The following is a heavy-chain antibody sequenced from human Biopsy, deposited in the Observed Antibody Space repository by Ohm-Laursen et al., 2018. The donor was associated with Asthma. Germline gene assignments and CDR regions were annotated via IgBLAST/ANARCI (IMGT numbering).Heavy chain of an antibody. CDR1: GFTFSDYY. CDR2: ISSSGSTI. V-gene: IGHV3-11*04. D-gene: IGHD3-16*01. Sequence: SLRLSCAASGFTFSDYYMSWIRQAPGKGLEWVSYISSSGSTIYYADSVKGRFTISRDNSKDTLYLQVNSLRGDDTAVYYCARGKTWGRSYYFDYWGQGTLVTVSS. CDR3: ARGKTWGRSYYFDY. J-gene: IGHJ4*02.